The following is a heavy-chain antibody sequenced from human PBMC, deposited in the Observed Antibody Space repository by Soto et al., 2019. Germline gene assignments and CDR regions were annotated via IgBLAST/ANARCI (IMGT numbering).Heavy chain of an antibody. CDR1: GFSFSSYA. Sequence: EVQLLESGGGLVQPGGYLRLSCAASGFSFSSYAMSWVRQAPGKGVEWVSAISDSGGGTYYADSVKGRFTISRDNSKNTLYLQMSGLRAEDTAVYYCAKYVGEYKPFECWGQGNLVTVSS. D-gene: IGHD3-16*01. CDR2: ISDSGGGT. CDR3: AKYVGEYKPFEC. V-gene: IGHV3-23*01. J-gene: IGHJ4*02.